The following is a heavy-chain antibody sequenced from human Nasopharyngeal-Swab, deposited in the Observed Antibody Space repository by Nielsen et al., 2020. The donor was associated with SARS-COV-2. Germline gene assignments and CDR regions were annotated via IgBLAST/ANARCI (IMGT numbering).Heavy chain of an antibody. CDR2: INSDGSST. Sequence: LSLTCTVSGGSISSSSYYWGWIRQPPGKGLVWVSRINSDGSSTSYADSVKGRFTISRDNAKNTLYLQMSSLRAEDTAVYYCARVAAAGTLYYYYYMDVWGKGTTVTVSS. CDR1: GGSISSSSYY. V-gene: IGHV3-74*01. J-gene: IGHJ6*03. CDR3: ARVAAAGTLYYYYYMDV. D-gene: IGHD6-13*01.